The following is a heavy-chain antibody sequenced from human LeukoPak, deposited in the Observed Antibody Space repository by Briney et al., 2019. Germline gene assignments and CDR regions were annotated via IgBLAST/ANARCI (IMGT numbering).Heavy chain of an antibody. J-gene: IGHJ3*02. CDR2: IYYSGST. D-gene: IGHD6-13*01. V-gene: IGHV4-30-4*01. Sequence: PSQTLSLTCTVSGGSINNGGYYWSWIRQHPGKGLEWIGYIYYSGSTYYNPSLKSRVTISVDTSKNQFSLKLSSVTAADTAVYYCARSWPGDAFDIWGQGTMVTVSS. CDR1: GGSINNGGYY. CDR3: ARSWPGDAFDI.